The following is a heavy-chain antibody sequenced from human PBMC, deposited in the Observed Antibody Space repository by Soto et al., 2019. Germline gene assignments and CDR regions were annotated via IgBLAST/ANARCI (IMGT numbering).Heavy chain of an antibody. CDR2: IIPIFGTA. CDR1: GGTFSSYA. D-gene: IGHD2-2*01. CDR3: ARHVPAAGYYYGMDV. V-gene: IGHV1-69*05. J-gene: IGHJ6*02. Sequence: QVQLVQSGAEVKKPGSSVKVSCKASGGTFSSYAISWVRQAPGQGLEWMGGIIPIFGTANYAQKFQGRVTLTXXXSXCTAYMELSSLRSEDTAVYYCARHVPAAGYYYGMDVWGQGTTVTVSS.